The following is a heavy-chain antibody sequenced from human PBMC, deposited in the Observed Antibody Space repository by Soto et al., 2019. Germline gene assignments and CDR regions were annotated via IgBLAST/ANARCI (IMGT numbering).Heavy chain of an antibody. CDR1: GGSISSDY. CDR3: ARALGVVVVVAAREMDV. J-gene: IGHJ6*02. Sequence: QVQLQESGPGLVKPSETLSLTCSVSGGSISSDYWSWIRQPPGKGLEWLGYIYYTGSTTYNPSLKSRVTVSLDTSKKQLSLSLRPVPAAGTAVYYCARALGVVVVVAAREMDVWGQATTVTVSS. D-gene: IGHD2-15*01. CDR2: IYYTGST. V-gene: IGHV4-59*01.